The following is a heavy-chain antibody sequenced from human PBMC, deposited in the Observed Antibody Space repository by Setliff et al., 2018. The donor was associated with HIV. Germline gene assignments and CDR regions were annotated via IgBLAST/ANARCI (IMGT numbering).Heavy chain of an antibody. CDR1: GFSLSISGVG. V-gene: IGHV2-5*01. J-gene: IGHJ3*02. CDR2: IYWNDDK. D-gene: IGHD6-13*01. CDR3: AHYYSTSWGPYAFDI. Sequence: VSGPTLVNPTQTLMLTCSFSGFSLSISGVGVGWIRQPPGKALEWLALIYWNDDKRYSPSLKSRATITKDTSKNQVVLTMTNMDPVDTATYYCAHYYSTSWGPYAFDIWGQGTMVTVSS.